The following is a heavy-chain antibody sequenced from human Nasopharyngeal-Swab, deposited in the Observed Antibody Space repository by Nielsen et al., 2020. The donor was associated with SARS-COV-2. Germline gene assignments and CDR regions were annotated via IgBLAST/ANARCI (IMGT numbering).Heavy chain of an antibody. V-gene: IGHV3-74*01. J-gene: IGHJ3*02. Sequence: GGSLRLSCAASGFTFSSYWMHWVRQAPGKGLVWVSRIKTDGSSTSYAASVKGRFTISRDNAKNSLYLQMNSLRDEDTAVYYCARVDYIVVVVAADDAFDIWGQGTMVTVSS. CDR3: ARVDYIVVVVAADDAFDI. CDR1: GFTFSSYW. D-gene: IGHD2-15*01. CDR2: IKTDGSST.